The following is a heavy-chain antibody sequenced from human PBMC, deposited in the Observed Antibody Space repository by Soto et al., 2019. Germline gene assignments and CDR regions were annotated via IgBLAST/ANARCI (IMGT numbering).Heavy chain of an antibody. CDR1: RYIFTNYG. Sequence: QVQLVQSGVEVREPGASVKASCKAVRYIFTNYGVSWVRQAPGQGLEWMGWITTYNGNTEYAQKFQGRVTVTTDASTSTAYMELGSLRSDDTAIYYCARALTGYGMDVWGQGTTVTVSS. D-gene: IGHD3-9*01. CDR3: ARALTGYGMDV. V-gene: IGHV1-18*01. CDR2: ITTYNGNT. J-gene: IGHJ6*02.